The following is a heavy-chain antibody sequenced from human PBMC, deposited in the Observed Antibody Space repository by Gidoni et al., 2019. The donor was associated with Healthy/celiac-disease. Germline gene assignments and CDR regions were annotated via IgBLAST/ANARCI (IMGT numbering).Heavy chain of an antibody. D-gene: IGHD6-19*01. CDR1: GFTFDDYA. CDR3: AKDHGAGTYYYYYGMDV. J-gene: IGHJ6*02. Sequence: EVQLVESGGGLVQPGRSLRLSCAASGFTFDDYAMHWVRQAPGKGLEWVSGISWNSGSIGYADSVKGRFTISRDNAKNSLYLQMNSLRAEDTALYYCAKDHGAGTYYYYYGMDVWGQGTTVTVSS. V-gene: IGHV3-9*01. CDR2: ISWNSGSI.